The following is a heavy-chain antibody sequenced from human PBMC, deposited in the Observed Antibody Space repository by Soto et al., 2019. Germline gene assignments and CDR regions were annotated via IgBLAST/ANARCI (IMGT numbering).Heavy chain of an antibody. CDR3: ARSPIPARPAWFDP. CDR1: GFTFSSYA. J-gene: IGHJ5*02. Sequence: QVQLVESGGGVVQPGRSLRLSCAASGFTFSSYAMHWVRQAPGKGLEWVAVISFDGGNKYYADSVKGRFTISRDNSKNTLYLQMNRLRAEDTAVYFGARSPIPARPAWFDPWGQGTLVTVSS. CDR2: ISFDGGNK. D-gene: IGHD6-6*01. V-gene: IGHV3-30-3*01.